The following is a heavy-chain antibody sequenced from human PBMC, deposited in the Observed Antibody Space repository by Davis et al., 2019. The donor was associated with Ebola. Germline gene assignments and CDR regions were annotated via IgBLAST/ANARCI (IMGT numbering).Heavy chain of an antibody. CDR1: GGSISTHY. J-gene: IGHJ4*02. CDR2: IYYSGST. Sequence: MPSDTLSLTCSVPGGSISTHYWSWIRQPPGKGLEWIGQIYYSGSTNFNPSLKSRVTISVDSSKNQFSLRLDSVTAADTAVYYCARGWDSSGWQNWGQGILVTVSS. CDR3: ARGWDSSGWQN. V-gene: IGHV4-59*11. D-gene: IGHD6-19*01.